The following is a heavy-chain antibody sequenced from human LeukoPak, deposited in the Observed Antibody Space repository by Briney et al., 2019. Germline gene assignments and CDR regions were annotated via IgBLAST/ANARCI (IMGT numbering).Heavy chain of an antibody. CDR2: IYYSGST. J-gene: IGHJ5*02. CDR3: ARGYCSSTSCKHNWFDP. CDR1: GGSISSGGYY. Sequence: SETLSLTCTVSGGSISSGGYYWSWIRQHPGKGLEWIGYIYYSGSTYYNPSLKSRVTISVDTSKNQFSLKLSSATAADTAVYYCARGYCSSTSCKHNWFDPWGQGTLVTVSS. V-gene: IGHV4-31*03. D-gene: IGHD2-2*01.